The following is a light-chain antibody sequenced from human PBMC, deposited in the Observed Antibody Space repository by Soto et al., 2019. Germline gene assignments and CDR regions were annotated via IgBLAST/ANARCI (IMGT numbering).Light chain of an antibody. CDR1: QVISNF. Sequence: DIQLTQSPSSMSASVGDRVTLTCRASQVISNFFAWYQHKPGNAPRLLIYAASTLQSGVPSRFSGSGAGTDFTLTISSLQPEDCATDYCQQLHSYPWTFGQGTKVELK. CDR2: AAS. V-gene: IGKV1-9*01. CDR3: QQLHSYPWT. J-gene: IGKJ1*01.